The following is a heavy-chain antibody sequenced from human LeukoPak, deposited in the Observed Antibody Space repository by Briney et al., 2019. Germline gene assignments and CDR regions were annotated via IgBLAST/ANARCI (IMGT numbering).Heavy chain of an antibody. D-gene: IGHD3-22*01. J-gene: IGHJ3*02. Sequence: PSETLSLTCTVSGGSISSSSYYWGWIRQPPGKGLECIGSIYYSGSTYYNPSLKSRVTISVDTSKNQFSLKLGSVTAADTAVYYCARQDDSSGYYYVSAFDIWGQGTMVTVSS. CDR2: IYYSGST. V-gene: IGHV4-39*01. CDR3: ARQDDSSGYYYVSAFDI. CDR1: GGSISSSSYY.